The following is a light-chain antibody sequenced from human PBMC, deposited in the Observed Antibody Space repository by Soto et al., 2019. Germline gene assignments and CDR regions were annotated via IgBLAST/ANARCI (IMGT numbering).Light chain of an antibody. J-gene: IGLJ1*01. CDR2: EVS. CDR1: SSDVGGYNY. CDR3: SSYAGSNNFV. Sequence: HSVLTQPPSASGSPGQSVTISCTVTSSDVGGYNYVSWYQQHPGKAPKLMIYEVSNRPSGVPDRFSGSKSGNTASLTVSGLQAEDEADYYCSSYAGSNNFVFGTGTKVTVL. V-gene: IGLV2-8*01.